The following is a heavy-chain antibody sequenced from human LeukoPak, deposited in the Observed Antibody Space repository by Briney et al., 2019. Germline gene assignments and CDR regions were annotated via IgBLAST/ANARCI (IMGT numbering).Heavy chain of an antibody. CDR3: AKSANWGSFDY. CDR2: ISSSGSTI. Sequence: GGSLRLSCAASGFTFSSYEMNWVRQAPGKGLEWVSYISSSGSTIYYADSVKGRFTISRDNSKNTLYLQMNSLRAEDTAGYYCAKSANWGSFDYWGQGALVIVSS. J-gene: IGHJ4*02. V-gene: IGHV3-48*03. CDR1: GFTFSSYE. D-gene: IGHD7-27*01.